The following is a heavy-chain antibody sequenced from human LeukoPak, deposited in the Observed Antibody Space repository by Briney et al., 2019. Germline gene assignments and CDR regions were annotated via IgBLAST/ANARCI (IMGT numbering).Heavy chain of an antibody. Sequence: GGSLRLSCAVSGFTFSSYEMNWVRQAPGKGLEWVSNICSSGTTIYYADSVKGRFTISRDNAENSLYLQMNSLRAEDTAVYYCALLAVASDFDYWGQGALVTVSS. D-gene: IGHD6-19*01. J-gene: IGHJ4*02. CDR3: ALLAVASDFDY. CDR2: ICSSGTTI. CDR1: GFTFSSYE. V-gene: IGHV3-48*03.